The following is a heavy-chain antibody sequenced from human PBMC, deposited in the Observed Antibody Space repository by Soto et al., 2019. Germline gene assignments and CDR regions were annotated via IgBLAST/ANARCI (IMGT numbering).Heavy chain of an antibody. CDR1: GFTFRSYA. D-gene: IGHD6-13*01. CDR3: ARRGPGTYFDD. J-gene: IGHJ4*02. CDR2: ISGSGGST. Sequence: GGSLRLSCAASGFTFRSYAMNWVRQAPGKGLEWVSVISGSGGSTYYADSVKGRFTISRDNSKNTLYLQMNSLRAEDTAVYYCARRGPGTYFDDWGQGTLVTVSS. V-gene: IGHV3-23*01.